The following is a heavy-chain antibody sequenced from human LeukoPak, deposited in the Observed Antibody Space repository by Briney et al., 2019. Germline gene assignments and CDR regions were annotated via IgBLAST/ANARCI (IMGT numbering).Heavy chain of an antibody. CDR1: GFTFDDYA. J-gene: IGHJ6*03. CDR2: ISWDGGST. V-gene: IGHV3-43D*03. CDR3: AKDARADYYMDV. Sequence: GGSLRLSCAASGFTFDDYAMHWVRQAPGKGLGWVSLISWDGGSTYYADSVKGRFTISRDNSKNSLYLQMNSLRAEDTALYYCAKDARADYYMDVWGRGTTVTVSS.